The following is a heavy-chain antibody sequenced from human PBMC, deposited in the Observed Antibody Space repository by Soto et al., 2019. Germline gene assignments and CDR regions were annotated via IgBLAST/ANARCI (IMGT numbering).Heavy chain of an antibody. CDR1: GFTFSAYS. Sequence: EEQLVESGGGLVQPGGSLRLSCAASGFTFSAYSMNWVRQAPGKGLEWISYISESSSTIYYADSVKGRFTISRDNAENSLYLQMNSLRVEDTAVYYCARALSTDYWGQGALVTVSS. V-gene: IGHV3-48*01. CDR2: ISESSSTI. J-gene: IGHJ4*02. CDR3: ARALSTDY.